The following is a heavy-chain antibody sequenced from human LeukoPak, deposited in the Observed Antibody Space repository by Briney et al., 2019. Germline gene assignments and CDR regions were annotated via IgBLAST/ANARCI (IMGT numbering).Heavy chain of an antibody. CDR1: GGSISSYY. CDR3: ARRSCSSTSCYAVIDYYFDY. J-gene: IGHJ4*02. D-gene: IGHD2-2*01. Sequence: PSETLSLTCTVSGGSISSYYWSWIRQPPGKRLEWIGHIYYSGSTNYNPSLKSRVTISVDTSKNQFSLKLSSVTAADTAVYYCARRSCSSTSCYAVIDYYFDYWGQGTLVTVSS. V-gene: IGHV4-59*08. CDR2: IYYSGST.